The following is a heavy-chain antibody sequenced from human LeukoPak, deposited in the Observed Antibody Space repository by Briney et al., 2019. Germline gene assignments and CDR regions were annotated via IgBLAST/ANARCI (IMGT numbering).Heavy chain of an antibody. V-gene: IGHV1-2*02. CDR1: GYTFTGYY. Sequence: ASVKVSCKASGYTFTGYYMHWVRQAPGQGLEWMGWINPNSGGTNYAQKFHGRVTMTRDTSISTAYMELGRLRSDDTAVYYCARDQEGGSYGLDWGQGTLVTVSS. CDR3: ARDQEGGSYGLD. CDR2: INPNSGGT. J-gene: IGHJ4*02. D-gene: IGHD2-15*01.